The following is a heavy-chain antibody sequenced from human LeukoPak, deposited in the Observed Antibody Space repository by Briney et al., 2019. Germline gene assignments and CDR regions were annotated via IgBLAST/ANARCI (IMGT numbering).Heavy chain of an antibody. CDR1: GFTFSGFA. CDR3: AKMKGHPLPKYYMDV. D-gene: IGHD1-26*01. CDR2: ISGSSDNT. V-gene: IGHV3-23*01. J-gene: IGHJ6*01. Sequence: PGGSLRLSCAASGFTFSGFAMSWARRTPGKGLEWVSGISGSSDNTLYADSVKGRFTISRDNSKNTLYLEMNSLRAEDTAIYYCAKMKGHPLPKYYMDVWGQGTTVTVSS.